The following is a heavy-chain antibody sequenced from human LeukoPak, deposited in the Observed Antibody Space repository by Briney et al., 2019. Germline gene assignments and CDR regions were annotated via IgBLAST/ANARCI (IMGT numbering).Heavy chain of an antibody. V-gene: IGHV3-23*01. J-gene: IGHJ4*02. CDR2: LSGSGSST. CDR1: GFTFSSYA. Sequence: GGSLRLSCAASGFTFSSYAMSWVRQAPGKGLEWVSALSGSGSSTYYADSVKGRFTISRDNSKSTLYLQMNSLRAEDTAVYYCAKIGSYSVLGAYYFDSWGQGTLVAVSS. D-gene: IGHD1-26*01. CDR3: AKIGSYSVLGAYYFDS.